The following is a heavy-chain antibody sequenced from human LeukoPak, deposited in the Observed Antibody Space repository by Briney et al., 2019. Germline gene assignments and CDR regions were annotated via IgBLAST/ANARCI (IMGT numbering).Heavy chain of an antibody. D-gene: IGHD3-22*01. Sequence: NPSETLSLTCAVSGGSFSGYYWTWIRQPPGKGLEWIGEINHSGRTNYNPSLKSRVTISVDTSKTQFSLKLSSVTAADTAVYYCARHRVYYYDSSGYPRGYYYYMDVWGKGTTVTVSS. CDR3: ARHRVYYYDSSGYPRGYYYYMDV. CDR1: GGSFSGYY. J-gene: IGHJ6*03. V-gene: IGHV4-34*01. CDR2: INHSGRT.